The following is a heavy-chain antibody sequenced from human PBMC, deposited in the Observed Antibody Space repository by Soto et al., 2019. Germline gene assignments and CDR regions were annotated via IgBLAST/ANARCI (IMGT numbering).Heavy chain of an antibody. Sequence: QVQLQQWGAGLLKPSETLSLTCAVYGGSFSGYQWSWIRQTPGKGLEGSGEINDGGKTTYNPSLKGHVTILLDTPKKQISLKLSSVTAADSAVYYCARGLILWFGELSRRGGYYAYMDVWGKGTTVTVSS. D-gene: IGHD3-10*01. CDR2: INDGGKT. CDR3: ARGLILWFGELSRRGGYYAYMDV. CDR1: GGSFSGYQ. J-gene: IGHJ6*03. V-gene: IGHV4-34*01.